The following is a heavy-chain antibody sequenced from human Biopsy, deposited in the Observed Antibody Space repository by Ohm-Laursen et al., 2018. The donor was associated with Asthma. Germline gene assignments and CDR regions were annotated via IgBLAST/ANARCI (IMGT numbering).Heavy chain of an antibody. CDR1: GFTFGGYA. Sequence: SLRLSCAASGFTFGGYAMSWVRQAPGKGLEWVSVIYSGGTSHTADSVRGRFTISRDYSKNTLYLQMHSLRAEDTAVYYCARGDSSNWSHYYFDYWGQGTLVTVSS. V-gene: IGHV3-23*03. J-gene: IGHJ4*02. D-gene: IGHD3-22*01. CDR2: IYSGGTS. CDR3: ARGDSSNWSHYYFDY.